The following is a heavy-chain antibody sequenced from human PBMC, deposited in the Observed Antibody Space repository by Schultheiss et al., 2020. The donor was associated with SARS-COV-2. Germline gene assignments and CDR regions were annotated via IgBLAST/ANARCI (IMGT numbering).Heavy chain of an antibody. Sequence: ASVKVSCKASGYTFTNYAIHWVRQAPGQSLEWMGWINAGNGNTKYSQKLQGRVTITRDTSASTAYMELSSLRSEDTAVYYCARALSRHFWSGRDYFDYWGQGTLVTVSS. CDR2: INAGNGNT. D-gene: IGHD3-3*02. V-gene: IGHV1-3*01. J-gene: IGHJ4*02. CDR3: ARALSRHFWSGRDYFDY. CDR1: GYTFTNYA.